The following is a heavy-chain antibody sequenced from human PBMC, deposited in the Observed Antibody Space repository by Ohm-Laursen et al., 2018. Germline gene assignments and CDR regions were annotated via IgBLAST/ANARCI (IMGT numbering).Heavy chain of an antibody. CDR3: AVAYYDILTGYY. D-gene: IGHD3-9*01. CDR2: ISGSGGST. J-gene: IGHJ4*02. Sequence: SLRLSCAASGFTFSSYAMSWVRQAPGKGLEWVSAISGSGGSTYYADSVKGRFTISRDNSKNTLYLQMNSLRAEDTAVYYCAVAYYDILTGYYWGQGTLVTVSS. V-gene: IGHV3-23*01. CDR1: GFTFSSYA.